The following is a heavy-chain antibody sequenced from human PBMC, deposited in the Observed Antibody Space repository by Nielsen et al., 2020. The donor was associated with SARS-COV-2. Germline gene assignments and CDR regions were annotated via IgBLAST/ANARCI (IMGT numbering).Heavy chain of an antibody. V-gene: IGHV4-4*02. CDR1: GGSISSSNW. Sequence: SETLSLTCAVSGGSISSSNWWSWVRQPPGQGLEWIGEIYHSGSTNYNPSLKSRGTISVDTSKNQFSLKLSSVTAADTAVYYCARVRVVPAASYYYYYGMDVWGQGTTVTVSS. D-gene: IGHD2-2*01. CDR2: IYHSGST. CDR3: ARVRVVPAASYYYYYGMDV. J-gene: IGHJ6*02.